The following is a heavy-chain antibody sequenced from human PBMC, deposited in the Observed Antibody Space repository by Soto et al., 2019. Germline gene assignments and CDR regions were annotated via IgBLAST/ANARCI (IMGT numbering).Heavy chain of an antibody. D-gene: IGHD3-22*01. CDR2: IYWDDDK. V-gene: IGHV2-5*02. CDR1: GFSLSTSGVG. CDR3: ALGYDSSGYVG. Sequence: QITLKESGPPLVKPTQTLTLTCTFSGFSLSTSGVGVGWIRQPPGKALEWLALIYWDDDKRYSPSLKSRLTITKDTTKNKVVLTMTNMDPVDTATYYFALGYDSSGYVGWGQGTLVPVSS. J-gene: IGHJ4*02.